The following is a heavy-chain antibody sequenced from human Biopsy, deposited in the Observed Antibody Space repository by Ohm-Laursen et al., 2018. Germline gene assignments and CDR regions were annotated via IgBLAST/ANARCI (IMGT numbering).Heavy chain of an antibody. J-gene: IGHJ4*02. V-gene: IGHV4-59*01. CDR2: IYYSGST. Sequence: PPGTLSLTCTVSGGSIGSFFWSWIRQPPGKGLEWIGYIYYSGSTNYNPSLRSRVTISVDRSKNQFSLELSSVTAADTAVYCCARVGAGAPSIDYFDYWGQGALVTVSS. CDR3: ARVGAGAPSIDYFDY. CDR1: GGSIGSFF. D-gene: IGHD1-26*01.